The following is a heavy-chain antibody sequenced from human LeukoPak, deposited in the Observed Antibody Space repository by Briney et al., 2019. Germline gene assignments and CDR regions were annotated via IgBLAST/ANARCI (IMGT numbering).Heavy chain of an antibody. V-gene: IGHV1-69*01. CDR3: AREALTVTTVGHDAFDI. CDR2: IIPIFGTA. D-gene: IGHD4-17*01. CDR1: GGTFSSYA. J-gene: IGHJ3*02. Sequence: ASVKVSCKASGGTFSSYAISWVRQAPGQGLEWMGGIIPIFGTANYAQKFQGRVTITADESTSTAYMELSSLRSEDTAVYYCAREALTVTTVGHDAFDIWGQGTMVTVSS.